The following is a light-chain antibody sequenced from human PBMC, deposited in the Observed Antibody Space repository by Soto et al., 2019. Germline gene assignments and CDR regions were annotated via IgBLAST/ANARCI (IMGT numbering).Light chain of an antibody. Sequence: QSVLTQPASVSGSPGQSITISCTGSTSDVGGYNLVSWYQQYPGKAPKFLIYQDTKRPSGVSNRFSGSKSGNTASLTISGLQAEDEADYHCCSFAHNSPYVFGTGTKLTVL. CDR3: CSFAHNSPYV. V-gene: IGLV2-23*01. J-gene: IGLJ1*01. CDR1: TSDVGGYNL. CDR2: QDT.